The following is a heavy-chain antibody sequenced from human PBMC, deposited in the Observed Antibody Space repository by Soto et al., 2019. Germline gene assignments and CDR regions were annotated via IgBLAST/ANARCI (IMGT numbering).Heavy chain of an antibody. CDR3: VRHLYSAAAGAFDY. CDR2: FYHSGST. J-gene: IGHJ4*02. CDR1: GVSISDYY. V-gene: IGHV4-59*08. D-gene: IGHD6-13*01. Sequence: PSETLSLTCTVSGVSISDYYWGWIRQPPGKGLEWIGYFYHSGSTIYNPSLKSRLTISVDTSNNQFSLKLTSVTAVDTAVYYCVRHLYSAAAGAFDYWGQGTLVTVSS.